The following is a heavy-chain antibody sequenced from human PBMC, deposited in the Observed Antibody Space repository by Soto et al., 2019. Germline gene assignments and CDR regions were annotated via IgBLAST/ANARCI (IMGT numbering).Heavy chain of an antibody. CDR1: GYTFTSYY. V-gene: IGHV1-46*01. Sequence: QVQLVQSGAEVKKPGASVKVSCKASGYTFTSYYMHWVRQAPGQGLEWMGIINPSGGSTSYAQKFRGRVNMTRDTSTSTVYMELSSLRSGDTAVYYCARDGPPGTTPIDYWGQGTLVTVSS. CDR3: ARDGPPGTTPIDY. CDR2: INPSGGST. D-gene: IGHD1-7*01. J-gene: IGHJ4*02.